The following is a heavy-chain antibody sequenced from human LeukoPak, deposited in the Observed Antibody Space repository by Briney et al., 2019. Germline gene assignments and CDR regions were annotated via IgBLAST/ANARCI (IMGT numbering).Heavy chain of an antibody. V-gene: IGHV4-39*01. Sequence: PSETLSLTCTVSGGSISSSSDYWGWIRQPPGKGLEWIGSIYYSRSTYYNPTVKSRVTICVDQSKSQFSLNLSSVTAADTARYYCASLPRYCSGGTCRDTFDIWGQGTMVTVSS. CDR2: IYYSRST. CDR1: GGSISSSSDY. CDR3: ASLPRYCSGGTCRDTFDI. D-gene: IGHD2-15*01. J-gene: IGHJ3*02.